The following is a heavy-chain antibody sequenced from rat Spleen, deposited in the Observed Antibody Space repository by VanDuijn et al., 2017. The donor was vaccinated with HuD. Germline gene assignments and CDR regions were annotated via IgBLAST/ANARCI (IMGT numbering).Heavy chain of an antibody. CDR3: AKFGIRGS. CDR2: IWAGGST. Sequence: QVQLKESGPGLMQPSETLSLTCTVSGFSLTSNGVGWVRQPLGKGLVWMGTIWAGGSTNYNSAVQSRLSITRDTSKSQVFLKMNSLQTEDTAMYFCAKFGIRGSWGQGVMVTVSS. V-gene: IGHV2-72*01. J-gene: IGHJ2*01. CDR1: GFSLTSNG. D-gene: IGHD4-4*01.